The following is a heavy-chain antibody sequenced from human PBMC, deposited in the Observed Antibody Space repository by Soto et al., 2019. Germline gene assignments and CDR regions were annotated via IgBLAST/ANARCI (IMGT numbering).Heavy chain of an antibody. D-gene: IGHD6-13*01. CDR3: ARDPSSFAFSSSWAGFDF. J-gene: IGHJ4*02. CDR1: GDSVSSNSAA. Sequence: PSQTLSLTCDISGDSVSSNSAAWNWIRQSPSRGLEWLGRTYYRSNWNNDYAVSVKSRITINPDTSKNQFSLQLNSVTPEDTAMYYCARDPSSFAFSSSWAGFDFWGQGIVVTVS. CDR2: TYYRSNWNN. V-gene: IGHV6-1*01.